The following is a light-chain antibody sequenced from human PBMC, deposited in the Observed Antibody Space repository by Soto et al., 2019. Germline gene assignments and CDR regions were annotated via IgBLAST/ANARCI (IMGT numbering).Light chain of an antibody. V-gene: IGKV2-30*02. J-gene: IGKJ1*01. CDR3: MQGTNWPWT. Sequence: DVVMTQSPLSLPVTLGQPASISCRSSESLIHSDGSTYLSWFQQRPGQSPRRLIYEVSDRDSGVPDRFSGSGSGTDFTLKISRVEAEDVAVYYCMQGTNWPWTFGQGTEVEIK. CDR1: ESLIHSDGSTY. CDR2: EVS.